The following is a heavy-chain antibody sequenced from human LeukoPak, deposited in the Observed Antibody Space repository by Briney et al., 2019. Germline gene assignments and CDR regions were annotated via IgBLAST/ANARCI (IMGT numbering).Heavy chain of an antibody. CDR3: ASGIVVVVAATYYFEY. Sequence: SETLSLTCTVSGGSISSSSYYWGWIRQPPGKGLEWIGSIYYSGSTYYNPSLKSRVTISVDTSKNQFSLKLSSVTAADTAVYYCASGIVVVVAATYYFEYWGQGTLVTVSS. CDR1: GGSISSSSYY. CDR2: IYYSGST. V-gene: IGHV4-39*01. D-gene: IGHD2-15*01. J-gene: IGHJ4*02.